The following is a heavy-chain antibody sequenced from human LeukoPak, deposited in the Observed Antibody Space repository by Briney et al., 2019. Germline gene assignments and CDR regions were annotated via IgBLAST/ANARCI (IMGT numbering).Heavy chain of an antibody. CDR3: ARDRAAMEAFDY. CDR1: GFTFSSYA. Sequence: GGSLRLSCAASGFTFSSYAMHWVRQAPGKGLEWVSSISSSSSYIYYADSVKGRFTISRDNAKNSLYLQMNSLRAEDTAVYYCARDRAAMEAFDYWGQGTLVTVSS. J-gene: IGHJ4*02. D-gene: IGHD5-18*01. V-gene: IGHV3-21*01. CDR2: ISSSSSYI.